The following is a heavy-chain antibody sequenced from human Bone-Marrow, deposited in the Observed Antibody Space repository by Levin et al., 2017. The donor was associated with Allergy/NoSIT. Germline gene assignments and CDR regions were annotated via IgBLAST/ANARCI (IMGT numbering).Heavy chain of an antibody. CDR1: GFTFSTYA. J-gene: IGHJ4*02. V-gene: IGHV3-30*18. D-gene: IGHD2-15*01. CDR3: AKTLGPYCSGGHCYSVDS. Sequence: SGGSLRLSCAASGFTFSTYAIHWVRQAPGRGLEWVAVISYDRDTKHYADSVRGRFTISRDNSKETVYLQMNRLGTEDTALYYCAKTLGPYCSGGHCYSVDSWGQGTLVTVSS. CDR2: ISYDRDTK.